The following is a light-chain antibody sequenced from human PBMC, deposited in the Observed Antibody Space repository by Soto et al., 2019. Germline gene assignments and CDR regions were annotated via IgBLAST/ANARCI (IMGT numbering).Light chain of an antibody. V-gene: IGKV3-11*01. Sequence: EIVLTQSPAILSLSPGERATLSCRASQSVGNYLAWYQQKPGQAPRLLIYDASNRVTGIPARFSGSGSGTDFTLTISSLEPEDFAVYYCQQRSNWPRITFGQGTRLENK. CDR1: QSVGNY. J-gene: IGKJ5*01. CDR3: QQRSNWPRIT. CDR2: DAS.